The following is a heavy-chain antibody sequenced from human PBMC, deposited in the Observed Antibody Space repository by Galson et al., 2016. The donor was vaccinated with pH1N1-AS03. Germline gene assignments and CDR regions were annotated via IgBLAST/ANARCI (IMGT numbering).Heavy chain of an antibody. J-gene: IGHJ3*02. Sequence: CAISGDSVSSNIDAWNWIRQSPSGGLEWLGRTYWRSKWYNDYAVSVKSRITINPDTSKNQFSLQLNSVTPEGTAVYYCARGRYSAFDIRGQGTMVTVSS. CDR1: GDSVSSNIDA. CDR3: ARGRYSAFDI. V-gene: IGHV6-1*01. CDR2: TYWRSKWYN. D-gene: IGHD1-1*01.